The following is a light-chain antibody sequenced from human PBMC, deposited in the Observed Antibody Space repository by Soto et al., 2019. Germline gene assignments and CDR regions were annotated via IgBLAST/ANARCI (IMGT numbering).Light chain of an antibody. CDR2: DVS. V-gene: IGLV2-14*03. Sequence: QSVLTHPASVSGSPGQWITTSCTGTSSDVGGYNYVSWFQQHPGKAPKLMIYDVSNRPSGISNRFSGSKSGNTASLTISGLQAEDEADYYCSSYTPSSTYVFGTGTKVTVL. CDR1: SSDVGGYNY. CDR3: SSYTPSSTYV. J-gene: IGLJ1*01.